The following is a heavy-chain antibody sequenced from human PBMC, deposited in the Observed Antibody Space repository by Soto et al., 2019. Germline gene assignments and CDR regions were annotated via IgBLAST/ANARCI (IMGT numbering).Heavy chain of an antibody. CDR2: IYYSGST. CDR1: GGSISSGGYY. D-gene: IGHD2-2*01. V-gene: IGHV4-31*03. Sequence: PSETLSLTCTVSGGSISSGGYYWSWIRQHPGKGLEWIGYIYYSGSTYYNPSLKSRVTISVDTSKNQFSQKLSSVTAADTAVYYCARTDIVVVPAADPQYNWSQYNWFDPWGQGTLVTV. J-gene: IGHJ5*02. CDR3: ARTDIVVVPAADPQYNWSQYNWFDP.